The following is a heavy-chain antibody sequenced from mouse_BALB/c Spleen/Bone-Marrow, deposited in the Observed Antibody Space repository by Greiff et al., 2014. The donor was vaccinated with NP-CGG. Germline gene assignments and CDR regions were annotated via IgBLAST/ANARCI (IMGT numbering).Heavy chain of an antibody. CDR3: ARVTTDWYFGV. D-gene: IGHD1-1*01. Sequence: VQLQQPGPEVVQPLASFHLSFPASFYSFPFSFFPFFLLIPFPLLSFIGRINPYNGDTFYNQKFKGKATLTVDKSSNTAHMELRSLASEDSAVYYCARVTTDWYFGVWGAGTTVTVSS. J-gene: IGHJ1*01. CDR2: INPYNGDT. CDR1: FYSFPFSF. V-gene: IGHV1-20*02.